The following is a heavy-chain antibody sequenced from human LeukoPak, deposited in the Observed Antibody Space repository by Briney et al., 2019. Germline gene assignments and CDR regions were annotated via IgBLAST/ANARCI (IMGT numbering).Heavy chain of an antibody. CDR2: IKQDESEK. Sequence: GGSLRLSCAASGFTFSTYWMSWVRQTPEEGLEWVANIKQDESEKYYVDSVKGRFTIPRDNARNSLYLQMNSLRAEDTAVYYCARQWGWFRSGWWLDTLDVWGQGSRVIVSS. V-gene: IGHV3-7*01. D-gene: IGHD6-19*01. CDR1: GFTFSTYW. J-gene: IGHJ3*01. CDR3: ARQWGWFRSGWWLDTLDV.